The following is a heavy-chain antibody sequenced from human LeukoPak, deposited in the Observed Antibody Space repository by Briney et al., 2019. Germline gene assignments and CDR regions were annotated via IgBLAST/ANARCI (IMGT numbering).Heavy chain of an antibody. CDR2: ISYDGSNK. V-gene: IGHV3-30-3*01. J-gene: IGHJ3*02. Sequence: GGSLRLSCAASGFTFSKYAMHWVRQAPGKGLEWVAVISYDGSNKYYADSVKGRFTISRDNSKNTLYLQMNSLRAEDTAVYYCASNYGSDAFDIWGQGTMVTVSS. CDR3: ASNYGSDAFDI. CDR1: GFTFSKYA. D-gene: IGHD4-17*01.